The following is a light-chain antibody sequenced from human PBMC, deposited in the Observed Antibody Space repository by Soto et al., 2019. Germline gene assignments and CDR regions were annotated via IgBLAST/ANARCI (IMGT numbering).Light chain of an antibody. CDR1: SSDVGGYNH. CDR3: CSHAGSSAYV. Sequence: QSALTQPRSVSGSPGQSVTISCTGTSSDVGGYNHVSWYQQNPGEAPKVMIFDVSKRPSGVPDRFSGSKSGNTASLTISGLQAEDEADYYCCSHAGSSAYVFGAGTKVTVL. CDR2: DVS. J-gene: IGLJ1*01. V-gene: IGLV2-11*01.